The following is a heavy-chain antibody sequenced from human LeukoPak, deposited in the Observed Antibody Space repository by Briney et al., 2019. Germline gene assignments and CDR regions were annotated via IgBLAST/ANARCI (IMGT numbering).Heavy chain of an antibody. CDR2: INTVLSST. V-gene: IGHV3-74*01. Sequence: GGSLRLSCAASGFTFSSYWMHWVRQAPQKGLVWVSRINTVLSSTSYADSVKGRFTISRDNAKNTVYLQMNSLRVEDTAVYYCARVGYCSSGICYGMDVWGPGTTVSVSS. CDR3: ARVGYCSSGICYGMDV. J-gene: IGHJ6*02. CDR1: GFTFSSYW. D-gene: IGHD2-2*01.